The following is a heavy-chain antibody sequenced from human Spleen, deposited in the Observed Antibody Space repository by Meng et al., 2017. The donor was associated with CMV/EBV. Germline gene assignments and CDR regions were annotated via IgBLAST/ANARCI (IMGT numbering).Heavy chain of an antibody. V-gene: IGHV4-61*08. CDR1: GASVNSGDYY. D-gene: IGHD2-8*01. CDR3: ARGGLYSTMLDY. J-gene: IGHJ4*02. Sequence: SETLSLTCTVSGASVNSGDYYWSWIRQPPGKGLEWIGYIYYSGNTKYNPSLKSRVTISVDTSKNQFSLKLSSVTAADTAVYYCARGGLYSTMLDYWGQGTLVTVSS. CDR2: IYYSGNT.